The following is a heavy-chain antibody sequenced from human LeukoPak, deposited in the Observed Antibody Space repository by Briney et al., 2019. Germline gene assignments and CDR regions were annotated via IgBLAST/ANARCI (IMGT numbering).Heavy chain of an antibody. CDR2: IFYSGST. CDR3: ARTGTYYYDSSGYKDYFDH. J-gene: IGHJ4*02. D-gene: IGHD3-22*01. Sequence: SGTLSLTCTVSAGSISSYYWSWIRQPPGKGLEWIGYIFYSGSTNYNPSLKSRVTISVDTSKNQFSLKLSSVTAADTAVYYCARTGTYYYDSSGYKDYFDHWGQGTLVTVSS. V-gene: IGHV4-59*01. CDR1: AGSISSYY.